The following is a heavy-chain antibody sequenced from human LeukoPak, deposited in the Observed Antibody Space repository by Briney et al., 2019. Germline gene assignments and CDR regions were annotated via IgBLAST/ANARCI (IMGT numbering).Heavy chain of an antibody. CDR3: AKDHYFDSSGYYYYYYYMDV. D-gene: IGHD3-22*01. J-gene: IGHJ6*03. Sequence: PGGSLRLACAASGFTFSSYGMHWVRQAPGKGLEWVAFIRYDGSNKYYADSVKGRFTISRDNSKNTLYLQMNSLRAEDTAVYYCAKDHYFDSSGYYYYYYYMDVWGKGTTVTVSS. V-gene: IGHV3-30*02. CDR2: IRYDGSNK. CDR1: GFTFSSYG.